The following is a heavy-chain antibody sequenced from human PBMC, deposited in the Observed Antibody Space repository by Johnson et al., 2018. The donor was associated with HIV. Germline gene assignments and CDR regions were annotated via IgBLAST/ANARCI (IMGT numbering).Heavy chain of an antibody. J-gene: IGHJ3*02. CDR3: ARGTPWDAFDI. CDR1: GFTFSSYG. V-gene: IGHV3-33*01. Sequence: QVQLVESGGGVMQPGRSLRLSCAASGFTFSSYGMHGVRQAPGKGLEWVAVIWYDGSTKDYADSVKGRFTISRDNSKNTLYVQMNSLRAEDTAVYYCARGTPWDAFDIWGQGTMVTVSS. CDR2: IWYDGSTK.